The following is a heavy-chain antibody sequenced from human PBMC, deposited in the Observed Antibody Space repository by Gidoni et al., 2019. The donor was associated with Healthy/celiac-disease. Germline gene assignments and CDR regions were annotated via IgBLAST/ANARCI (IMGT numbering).Heavy chain of an antibody. D-gene: IGHD3-10*01. CDR3: ARAMVRGVINYYYYGMDV. J-gene: IGHJ6*02. CDR1: GFTFSDYY. CDR2: ISSSGSTI. V-gene: IGHV3-11*01. Sequence: QVQLVESGGGLVKPGGSLRLSCAASGFTFSDYYLSWIRQAPGKGLEWVSYISSSGSTIYYADSVKGRFTISRDNAKNSLYLQMNSLRAEDTAVYYCARAMVRGVINYYYYGMDVWGQGTTVTVSS.